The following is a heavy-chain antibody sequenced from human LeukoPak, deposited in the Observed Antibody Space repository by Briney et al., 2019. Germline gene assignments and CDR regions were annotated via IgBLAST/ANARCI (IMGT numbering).Heavy chain of an antibody. V-gene: IGHV1-46*01. CDR2: INPRGGST. Sequence: ASVKVSCKASGYTFTTYYMHWVRQAPGQRPEWMGIINPRGGSTDYSQKFQGRVTMTSDTSTSTVYMELSSLKFEDTAVYFCARVGTAAATAGYWGQGTLVTVSS. J-gene: IGHJ4*02. D-gene: IGHD6-25*01. CDR3: ARVGTAAATAGY. CDR1: GYTFTTYY.